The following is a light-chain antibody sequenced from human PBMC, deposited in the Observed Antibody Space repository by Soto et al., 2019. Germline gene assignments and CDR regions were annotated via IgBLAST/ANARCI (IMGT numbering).Light chain of an antibody. Sequence: DLQLTQSPSTLSASVGARVTITCRASQSISSWLAWYQQKPGKAPKLLIYKASSLESGVPSRFSGSGSGSEFTLTISSLQPDDFATYYCQQFNNYPWTFGQGTSVVIK. J-gene: IGKJ1*01. CDR2: KAS. V-gene: IGKV1-5*03. CDR1: QSISSW. CDR3: QQFNNYPWT.